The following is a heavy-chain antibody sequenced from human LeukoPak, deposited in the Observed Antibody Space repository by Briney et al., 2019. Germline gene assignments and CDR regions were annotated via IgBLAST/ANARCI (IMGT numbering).Heavy chain of an antibody. Sequence: GGSLRLSCAASGFTFSSYAMHWVRQAPGKGLEWVAVISYDGSNKYYADSVKGRFTISRDNSKNTLYLQMNSLRVEDTAVYYCAKGDPGIAAAGTWRSWFDPWGQGTLVTVSS. J-gene: IGHJ5*02. V-gene: IGHV3-30-3*01. D-gene: IGHD6-13*01. CDR1: GFTFSSYA. CDR3: AKGDPGIAAAGTWRSWFDP. CDR2: ISYDGSNK.